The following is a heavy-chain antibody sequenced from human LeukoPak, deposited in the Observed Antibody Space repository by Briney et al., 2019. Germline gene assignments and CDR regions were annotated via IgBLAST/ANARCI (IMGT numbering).Heavy chain of an antibody. J-gene: IGHJ6*02. CDR1: GFTFSTYG. CDR3: ARVPPYYYYGMDV. V-gene: IGHV3-30*02. Sequence: PGGSLRLSCAASGFTFSTYGMHWVRQAPGKGLEWVAFIRNDGSIKYYADSVKGRFTISRDNSKNTLYLQMNSLRAEDTAVYYCARVPPYYYYGMDVWGQGTTVTVSS. CDR2: IRNDGSIK.